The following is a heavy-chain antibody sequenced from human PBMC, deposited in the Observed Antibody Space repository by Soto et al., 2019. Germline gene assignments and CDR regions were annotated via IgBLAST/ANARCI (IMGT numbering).Heavy chain of an antibody. CDR2: IGSRGDST. CDR1: GFTFSSFA. Sequence: EVQLLESGGGLVQPGGSLRLSCAASGFTFSSFAMSWVRQAPGKGLEWVSAIGSRGDSTYYADSVKGRFTISRDNSKNTLYLQMNSVRAGDTAVYYCAKDLIYGYNSGRPFDSWGQGTLVTVSS. J-gene: IGHJ4*02. V-gene: IGHV3-23*01. CDR3: AKDLIYGYNSGRPFDS. D-gene: IGHD6-19*01.